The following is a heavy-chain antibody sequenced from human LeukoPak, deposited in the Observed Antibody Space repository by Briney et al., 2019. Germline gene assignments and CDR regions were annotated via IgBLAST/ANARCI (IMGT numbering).Heavy chain of an antibody. J-gene: IGHJ5*02. V-gene: IGHV3-21*01. D-gene: IGHD3-16*01. CDR2: ISGSSTHI. Sequence: GGSLRLSCAASGFTFSSYSMTWVRQAPGKGLQWVSTISGSSTHISYADSVKGRFTVSRDNAKNSLNLLMNSLRVEDTAVYYCAGALYTSGSSRGSWGQGTLVIVSS. CDR1: GFTFSSYS. CDR3: AGALYTSGSSRGS.